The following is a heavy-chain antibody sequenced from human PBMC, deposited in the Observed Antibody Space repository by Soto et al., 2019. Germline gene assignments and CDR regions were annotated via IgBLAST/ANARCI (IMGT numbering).Heavy chain of an antibody. D-gene: IGHD6-19*01. J-gene: IGHJ4*02. CDR2: IHNIGDT. Sequence: PSLTCTVSGGSISSYYWSWIRQPPGKGLEWIGYIHNIGDTNYNPSLKSRVTISVDTSKNQFSLKLSSVTAADTAVYYCARRDRDYSSGWCFDYWGLGTLVTVSS. CDR3: ARRDRDYSSGWCFDY. V-gene: IGHV4-59*01. CDR1: GGSISSYY.